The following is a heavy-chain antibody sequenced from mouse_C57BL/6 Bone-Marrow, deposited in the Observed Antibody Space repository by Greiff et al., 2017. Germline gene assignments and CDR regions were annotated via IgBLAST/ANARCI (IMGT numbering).Heavy chain of an antibody. Sequence: EVQLQQSGAELVRPGASVKLSCTASGFNIKDDYIHWVKQRPEQGLEWIGWIDPEIGATEYASKFQGQATITSDTSSNTAYLQLSSLTSEDTAVYYCSACDGNYWDFCGQGTPLTVAS. J-gene: IGHJ2*01. CDR1: GFNIKDDY. CDR3: SACDGNYWDF. CDR2: IDPEIGAT. D-gene: IGHD2-3*01. V-gene: IGHV14-4*01.